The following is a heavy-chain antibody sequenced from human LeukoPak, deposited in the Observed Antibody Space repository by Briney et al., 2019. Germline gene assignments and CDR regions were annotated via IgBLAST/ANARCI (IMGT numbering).Heavy chain of an antibody. CDR2: MNPNSGNT. Sequence: GASVKVSCKASGYTFTSYDINWVRQAPGQGLERMGWMNPNSGNTVYAQKFQGRVTMTRNTSISTAYMELSSLRSEDTAVYYCARKVTAIRGDWFDPWGQGTLVTVSS. CDR3: ARKVTAIRGDWFDP. V-gene: IGHV1-8*01. CDR1: GYTFTSYD. J-gene: IGHJ5*02. D-gene: IGHD2-21*02.